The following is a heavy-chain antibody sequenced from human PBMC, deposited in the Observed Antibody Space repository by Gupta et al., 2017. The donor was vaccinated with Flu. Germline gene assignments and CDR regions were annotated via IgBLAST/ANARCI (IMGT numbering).Heavy chain of an antibody. D-gene: IGHD5-18*01. V-gene: IGHV3-15*01. Sequence: MSWVRHAPGKGLEWVGRIKSKTDGGTTDYAAPVKGRFTISRDDSKNTLYLQMHSLKTEDTAVYYCTTGHSYGRYYMDVWGKGTTVTVSS. CDR3: TTGHSYGRYYMDV. CDR2: IKSKTDGGTT. J-gene: IGHJ6*03.